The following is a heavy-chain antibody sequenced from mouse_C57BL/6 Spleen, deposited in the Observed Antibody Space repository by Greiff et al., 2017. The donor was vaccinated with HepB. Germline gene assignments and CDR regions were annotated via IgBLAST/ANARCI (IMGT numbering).Heavy chain of an antibody. CDR3: ARLITTVVAEYFDV. CDR1: GYTFTSYW. D-gene: IGHD1-1*01. J-gene: IGHJ1*03. Sequence: QVQLKQPGAELVKPGASVKMSCKASGYTFTSYWITWVKQRPGQGLEWIGDIYPGSGSTNYNEKFKSKATLTVDTSSSTAYMQLSSLTSEDSAVYYCARLITTVVAEYFDVWGTGTTVTVSS. CDR2: IYPGSGST. V-gene: IGHV1-55*01.